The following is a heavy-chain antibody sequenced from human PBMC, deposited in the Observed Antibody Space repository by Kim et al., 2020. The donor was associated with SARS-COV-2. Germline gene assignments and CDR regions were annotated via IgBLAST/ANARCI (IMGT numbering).Heavy chain of an antibody. D-gene: IGHD6-19*01. J-gene: IGHJ4*02. Sequence: GGSLRLSCAASGFSFSSYKMNWVRQAPGKGLEWVSVISSNSASIYYADSVKGRFTIYRDNTKNSLYLQMNSLRVEDTAVYYCTTQLFSVAENYWGQGTLLTVSS. CDR2: ISSNSASI. CDR3: TTQLFSVAENY. CDR1: GFSFSSYK. V-gene: IGHV3-21*01.